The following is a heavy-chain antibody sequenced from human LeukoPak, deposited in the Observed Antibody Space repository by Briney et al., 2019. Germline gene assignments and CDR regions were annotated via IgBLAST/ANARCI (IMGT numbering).Heavy chain of an antibody. CDR1: GGSISSHDYY. CDR2: IYYSGST. J-gene: IGHJ4*02. Sequence: PSETLSLTCNVSGGSISSHDYYWNWIRQHPGKGLEWIGFIYYSGSTSYNPSLKSRVTISVDMSKNQFSLKLSSVTAADTAVYYCARERERDIVLMVYAIHIDYWGQGTLVTVSS. V-gene: IGHV4-31*03. CDR3: ARERERDIVLMVYAIHIDY. D-gene: IGHD2-8*01.